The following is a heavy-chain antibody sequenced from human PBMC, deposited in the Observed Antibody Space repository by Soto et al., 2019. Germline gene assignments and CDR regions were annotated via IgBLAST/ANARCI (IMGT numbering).Heavy chain of an antibody. CDR3: AGWGIAAAYDY. J-gene: IGHJ4*02. V-gene: IGHV3-74*01. CDR1: GFTFSSYW. D-gene: IGHD6-13*01. Sequence: GGSLRLSCAASGFTFSSYWMHWVRQAPGKGLVWVSRINSDGSSTSYADSVKGRFTISRDNAKNTLYLQMNSLRAEDTAVYYCAGWGIAAAYDYWGQGTLVTVSS. CDR2: INSDGSST.